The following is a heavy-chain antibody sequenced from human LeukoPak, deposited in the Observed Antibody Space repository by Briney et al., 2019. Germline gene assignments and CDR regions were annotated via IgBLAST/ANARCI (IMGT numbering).Heavy chain of an antibody. CDR3: ARDHAYRADY. V-gene: IGHV3-7*01. Sequence: RTGGSLRLSCAASGFTFSSYWMSWVRQAPGKGLEWVANIKQDGSEKYYVDSVKGRFTISRDNAKNSLYLQMSSLTAEDTAIYYCARDHAYRADYWGQGTLVTVSS. CDR2: IKQDGSEK. J-gene: IGHJ4*02. D-gene: IGHD2-2*01. CDR1: GFTFSSYW.